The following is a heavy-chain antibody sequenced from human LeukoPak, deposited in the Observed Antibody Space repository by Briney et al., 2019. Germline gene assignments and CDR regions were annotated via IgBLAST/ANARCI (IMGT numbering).Heavy chain of an antibody. D-gene: IGHD3-22*01. CDR1: GFTFTDYA. J-gene: IGHJ4*01. Sequence: GGSLRLTCAASGFTFTDYAMNWVRQAPGKGLEWVASTKGNGGSTNYTDSVKDRFTISRDNSKNTVYLQMHSLRADDTAVYYCAKGSYYYDTSGYFDSWGHGALVTVSS. CDR2: TKGNGGST. CDR3: AKGSYYYDTSGYFDS. V-gene: IGHV3-23*01.